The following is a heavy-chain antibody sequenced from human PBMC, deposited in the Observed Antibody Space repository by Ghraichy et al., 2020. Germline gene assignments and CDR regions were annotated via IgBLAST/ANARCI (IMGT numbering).Heavy chain of an antibody. CDR2: IYWDDDK. CDR3: AHRNSDVATILWWGAFDI. Sequence: SGPTLVKPTQTLTLTCTFSGFSLSTSGVGVGWIRQPPGKALEWLALIYWDDDKRYSPSLKSRLTITKDTSKNQVVLTMTNMDPVDTATYYCAHRNSDVATILWWGAFDIWGQGTMVTVSS. CDR1: GFSLSTSGVG. J-gene: IGHJ3*02. D-gene: IGHD5-24*01. V-gene: IGHV2-5*02.